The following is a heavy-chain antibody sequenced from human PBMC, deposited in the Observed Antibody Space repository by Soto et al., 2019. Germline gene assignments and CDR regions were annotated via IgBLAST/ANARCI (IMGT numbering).Heavy chain of an antibody. CDR2: MSHSGGT. CDR1: GGSVNSGNYY. Sequence: QVQLQQWGAGLLKPSETLSLTCAVFGGSVNSGNYYWSWIRQPPGKGLEWIGKMSHSGGTHFNPSLKSRVPISVDTSKTQFSLKMRSATAADTALYYCARVERGTATTVVDAFDIWGPGTMVTVSS. CDR3: ARVERGTATTVVDAFDI. V-gene: IGHV4-34*01. D-gene: IGHD1-1*01. J-gene: IGHJ3*02.